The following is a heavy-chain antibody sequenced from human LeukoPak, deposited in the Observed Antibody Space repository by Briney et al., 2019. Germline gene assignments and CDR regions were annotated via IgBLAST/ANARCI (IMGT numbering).Heavy chain of an antibody. CDR2: IYYSGST. Sequence: KPSETLSLTCTVSGGSISSYYWSWIRQPPGKGLEWIGYIYYSGSTNYNPSLKSRVTISVDTSKNQFSLKLSSVTAADTAVYCCARGTMVRGVIDHYYFDYWGQGTLVTVSS. J-gene: IGHJ4*02. V-gene: IGHV4-59*01. CDR3: ARGTMVRGVIDHYYFDY. CDR1: GGSISSYY. D-gene: IGHD3-10*01.